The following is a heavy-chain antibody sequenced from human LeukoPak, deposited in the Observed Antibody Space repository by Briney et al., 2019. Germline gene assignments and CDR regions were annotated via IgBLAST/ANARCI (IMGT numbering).Heavy chain of an antibody. D-gene: IGHD5/OR15-5a*01. CDR2: ISSTGGRT. Sequence: GGSLRLSCAASGFTFSIYDMTWVRQTPGKGLEWVSGISSTGGRTYYADSVKGRFTISRDNSKNILYLLMNSLRAEDTAVYYCAKDRLRGSVNWFDPWGQGTLVTVSS. CDR3: AKDRLRGSVNWFDP. J-gene: IGHJ5*02. V-gene: IGHV3-23*01. CDR1: GFTFSIYD.